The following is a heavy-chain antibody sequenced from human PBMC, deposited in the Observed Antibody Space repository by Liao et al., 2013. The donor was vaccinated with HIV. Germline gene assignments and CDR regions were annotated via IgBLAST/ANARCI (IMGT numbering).Heavy chain of an antibody. V-gene: IGHV4-34*01. J-gene: IGHJ4*02. D-gene: IGHD3-10*01. CDR3: ARGSPLTMVRGGSFDY. Sequence: QVQLQQWGAGLLKPSETLSLTCAVYGGSFSGYYWSWIRQPPRKGLEWIGEINHSGSTNYNPSLKSRATISVDTSKNQFYLKLSSVTAADTAVYYCARGSPLTMVRGGSFDYWGQGTLVTVSS. CDR1: GGSFSGYY. CDR2: INHSGST.